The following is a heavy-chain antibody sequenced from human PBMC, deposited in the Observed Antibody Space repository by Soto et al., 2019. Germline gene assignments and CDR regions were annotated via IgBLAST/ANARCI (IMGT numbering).Heavy chain of an antibody. CDR3: ARDSIPRYDSSGFSFDY. CDR2: IIPIFGAA. J-gene: IGHJ4*02. Sequence: QVQLVQSGAELKKPGSSVKVSCKASGGTFSSYAISWVRQAPGQGLEWMGGIIPIFGAAKYAQKFQGRVKITADDATSAAYMELSSLRSEDTAVYYCARDSIPRYDSSGFSFDYWGQGTLVTVSS. D-gene: IGHD3-22*01. V-gene: IGHV1-69*12. CDR1: GGTFSSYA.